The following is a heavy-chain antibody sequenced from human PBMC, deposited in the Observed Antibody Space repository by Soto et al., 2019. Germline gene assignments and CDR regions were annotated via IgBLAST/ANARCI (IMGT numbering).Heavy chain of an antibody. Sequence: LRLSCEVSGFSVTANYMSWVRQAPGKGLEWVSVIYSGGSTYYTDSVKGRFSISRDNAKNSLYLQMNSLRAEDTAVYYCARERITMIVVVINYGMDAWGQGTTVTVSS. J-gene: IGHJ6*02. CDR3: ARERITMIVVVINYGMDA. CDR2: IYSGGST. D-gene: IGHD3-22*01. V-gene: IGHV3-53*01. CDR1: GFSVTANY.